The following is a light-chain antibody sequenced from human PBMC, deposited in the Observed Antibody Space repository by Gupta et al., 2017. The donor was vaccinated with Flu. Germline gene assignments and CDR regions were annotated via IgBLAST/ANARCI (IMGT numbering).Light chain of an antibody. Sequence: QPALTQPASVSGSPGQPITISCSGTSSDFGSYDRVSWYQQSPGTAPKLMISEVNNRPSGVPDRFSGSKSDNTASLTISGLQAEDEADYYCSSFTSSNTGVSGGGTKVTVL. CDR2: EVN. V-gene: IGLV2-18*02. J-gene: IGLJ3*02. CDR1: SSDFGSYDR. CDR3: SSFTSSNTGV.